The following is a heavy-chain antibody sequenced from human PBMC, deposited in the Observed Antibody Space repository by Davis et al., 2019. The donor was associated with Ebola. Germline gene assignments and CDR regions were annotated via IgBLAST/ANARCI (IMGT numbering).Heavy chain of an antibody. Sequence: PGGSLRLSCAASGFTFSSYAMSWVRQAPGKGLEWVSAISGSGGSTYYADSVKGRFTISRDNAKNSLYLQMNSLRDEDTAVYYCARTNYDILTGYYFDYWGQGTLVTVSS. D-gene: IGHD3-9*01. V-gene: IGHV3-23*01. CDR2: ISGSGGST. CDR1: GFTFSSYA. CDR3: ARTNYDILTGYYFDY. J-gene: IGHJ4*02.